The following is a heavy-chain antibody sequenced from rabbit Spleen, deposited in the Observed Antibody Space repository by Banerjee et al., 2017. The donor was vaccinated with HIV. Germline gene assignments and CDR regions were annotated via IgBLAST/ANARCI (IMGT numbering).Heavy chain of an antibody. CDR3: ARDLAGVIGWNFYL. V-gene: IGHV1S40*01. CDR1: GFSFSDRDV. Sequence: QSLEESGGGLVKPGASLTLTCKASGFSFSDRDVMCGVRQAPGKGLEWIACINTYTVKSVYASWATGRFTFSRTSSTTVDLKMTSLTAADTATYFCARDLAGVIGWNFYLWGPGTLVTVS. J-gene: IGHJ4*01. D-gene: IGHD4-1*01. CDR2: INTYTVKS.